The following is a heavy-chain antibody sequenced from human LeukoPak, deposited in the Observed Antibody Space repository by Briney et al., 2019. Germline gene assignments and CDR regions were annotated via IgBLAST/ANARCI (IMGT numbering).Heavy chain of an antibody. CDR1: GGSLSGYY. CDR3: ASHYQHSGTDY. V-gene: IGHV4-59*08. CDR2: IYYSGGT. D-gene: IGHD3-10*01. J-gene: IGHJ4*02. Sequence: SETLSLTCTVSGGSLSGYYWSWLRQPPGKGLEWIGNIYYSGGTKYNPSLKSRVTISVDTSKNQVSLKLSSVTAADTAVYYCASHYQHSGTDYWGQGSLVIVSS.